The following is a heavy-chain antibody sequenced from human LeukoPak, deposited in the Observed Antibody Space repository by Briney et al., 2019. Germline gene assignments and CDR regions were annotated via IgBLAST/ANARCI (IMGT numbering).Heavy chain of an antibody. Sequence: GGSLRLSCAASGFTFSSYWMSWVRQAPGKGLEWVANIKQDGSEKYYVDSVKGRFTISRDNAKNSLYLQMNSLRAEDTAVYYCARDTDSSGWIEIHTFDYWGQGTLVAVSS. J-gene: IGHJ4*02. V-gene: IGHV3-7*01. D-gene: IGHD6-19*01. CDR2: IKQDGSEK. CDR3: ARDTDSSGWIEIHTFDY. CDR1: GFTFSSYW.